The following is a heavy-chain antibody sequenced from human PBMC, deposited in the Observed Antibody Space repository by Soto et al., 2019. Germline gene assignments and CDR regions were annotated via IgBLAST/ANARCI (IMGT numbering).Heavy chain of an antibody. CDR3: VRGNGYTYGPFDN. V-gene: IGHV3-33*01. J-gene: IGHJ4*02. CDR1: GFSFESYG. Sequence: QVQLVESGGGVVQPGRSLRLSCAASGFSFESYGMHWVRQAPGKGLEWVAAIWFDGSDRKYVDYVKGRFTISRDNSKNTVFLQMTSLSAEDTAEYYCVRGNGYTYGPFDNWGQGTLVTVSS. CDR2: IWFDGSDR. D-gene: IGHD5-18*01.